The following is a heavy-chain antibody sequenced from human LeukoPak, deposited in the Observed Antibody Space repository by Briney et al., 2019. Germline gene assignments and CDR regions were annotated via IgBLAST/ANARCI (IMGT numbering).Heavy chain of an antibody. CDR2: ISNNGGYT. CDR3: AKQLGYCSDGSCYFPY. Sequence: GGSLRLSCAASGFTFSSSTMSWVRQAPGKGLEWVSAISNNGGYTYYADSVQGRFTISRDNSKSTLCLQMSSLRAEDTAVYYCAKQLGYCSDGSCYFPYWGQGTLVTVSS. CDR1: GFTFSSST. V-gene: IGHV3-23*01. J-gene: IGHJ4*02. D-gene: IGHD2-15*01.